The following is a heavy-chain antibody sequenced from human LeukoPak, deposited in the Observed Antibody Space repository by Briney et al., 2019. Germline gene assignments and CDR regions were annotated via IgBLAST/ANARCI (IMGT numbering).Heavy chain of an antibody. V-gene: IGHV3-23*01. J-gene: IGHJ6*03. CDR3: ARGPLDYYYYYMDV. CDR1: GFSFSSYG. Sequence: PGGSLRLSCEASGFSFSSYGMSWVRQAPGEGLQWVSGFSASDGSRYYADSVKGRFTISRDNSKNTLYLQMNSLRAEDTAVYYCARGPLDYYYYYMDVWGKGTTVTISS. CDR2: FSASDGSR.